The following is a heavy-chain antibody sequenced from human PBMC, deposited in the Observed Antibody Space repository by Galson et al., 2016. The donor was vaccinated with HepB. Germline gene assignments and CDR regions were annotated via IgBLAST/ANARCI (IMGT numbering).Heavy chain of an antibody. J-gene: IGHJ4*02. CDR3: ARDRVLAGRPVDY. V-gene: IGHV3-48*02. CDR1: PFDLSSFD. D-gene: IGHD6-19*01. Sequence: SLRLSCAGSPFDLSSFDMNWVRQAPGKGLEWVAYISRSASTIYYADSVKGRFTISRDNAKNSLYLQMNSLRDEDTAVYYCARDRVLAGRPVDYWGQGTLVTVSS. CDR2: ISRSASTI.